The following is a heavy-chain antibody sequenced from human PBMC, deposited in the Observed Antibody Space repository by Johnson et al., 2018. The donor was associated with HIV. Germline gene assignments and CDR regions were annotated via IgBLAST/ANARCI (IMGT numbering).Heavy chain of an antibody. Sequence: QVQLVESGGGLVKPGGSLRLSCAASGFTFSDYYMSWIRQAPGKGLEWVSVIYSGGRTGYADYVKGRCTISRDNAKNSLYVQMNSLRAEDTALYYCARGGTYYYGLGPSDAFDIWGQGTMVTVSS. D-gene: IGHD3-10*01. CDR2: VIYSGGRT. V-gene: IGHV3-11*05. J-gene: IGHJ3*02. CDR1: GFTFSDYY. CDR3: ARGGTYYYGLGPSDAFDI.